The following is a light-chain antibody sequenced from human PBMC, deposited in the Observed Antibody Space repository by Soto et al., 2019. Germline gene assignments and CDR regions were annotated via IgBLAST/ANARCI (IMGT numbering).Light chain of an antibody. CDR2: AAS. V-gene: IGKV3-15*01. J-gene: IGKJ2*01. CDR1: QSVASN. CDR3: QQYDTWPLYT. Sequence: IVMTQSPVTLSVAPGEGGALSCRASQSVASNLAWYQQRPGQAPRLLIYAASTRVTGIPARFSGSGSGTEFTLTISGLQPEDFAIYYCQQYDTWPLYTFGQGTKVDIK.